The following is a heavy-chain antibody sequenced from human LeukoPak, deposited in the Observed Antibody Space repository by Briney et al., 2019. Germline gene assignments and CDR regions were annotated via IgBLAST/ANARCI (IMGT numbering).Heavy chain of an antibody. CDR3: ASRSGGGYSYGSNWFDP. CDR2: INHSGST. V-gene: IGHV4-34*01. CDR1: GGSFSGYY. J-gene: IGHJ5*02. D-gene: IGHD5-18*01. Sequence: SETLSLTCAVYGGSFSGYYWSWIRQPPGKGLEWIGEINHSGSTNYNPSLKSRVTISVDTSKNQFSLKLSSVTAADTAVYYCASRSGGGYSYGSNWFDPRGQGTLVTVSS.